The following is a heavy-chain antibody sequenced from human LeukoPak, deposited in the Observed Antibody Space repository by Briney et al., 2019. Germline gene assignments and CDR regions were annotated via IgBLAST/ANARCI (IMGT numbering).Heavy chain of an antibody. CDR3: AKTPNPYGSGSYVGGNWFDP. Sequence: TGGSLRLSCAASRFTFSSYAMSWVRQAPGKGLEWVSAITGSVGTTYYADSVKGRFTISRDNSKNTLYLQMNSLRAEDTAVYYCAKTPNPYGSGSYVGGNWFDPWGQGTLVTVSS. V-gene: IGHV3-23*01. CDR2: ITGSVGTT. CDR1: RFTFSSYA. J-gene: IGHJ5*02. D-gene: IGHD3-10*01.